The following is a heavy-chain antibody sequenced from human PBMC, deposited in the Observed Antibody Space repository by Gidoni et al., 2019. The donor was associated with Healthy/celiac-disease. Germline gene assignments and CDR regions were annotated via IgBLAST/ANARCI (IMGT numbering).Heavy chain of an antibody. D-gene: IGHD6-13*01. J-gene: IGHJ4*02. CDR1: GFTFSSYA. CDR2: ISYDGSNK. V-gene: IGHV3-30-3*01. Sequence: QVQLVEPGGRVVQPGRSPRLSCAASGFTFSSYAMHWVRQAPGKGLEWLAVISYDGSNKYYADSVKGRFTISRDNSRNALYLQMSSLRAEDTAVYYCAGDEGRSSSWLGYWGQGTLVTVSS. CDR3: AGDEGRSSSWLGY.